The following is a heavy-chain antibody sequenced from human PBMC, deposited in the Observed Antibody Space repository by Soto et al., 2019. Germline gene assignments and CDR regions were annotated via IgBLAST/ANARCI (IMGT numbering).Heavy chain of an antibody. V-gene: IGHV1-18*04. CDR1: GYTFTSYG. Sequence: ASVKISCNASGYTFTSYGISWPRQGPGQELEWMGWISAYNGNTNYAQKLQGRVTMTTDTSTSTASMEQRSLRSDDTAVYYCARDGYQLLPYYGMDVWGQGTTVTVSS. D-gene: IGHD2-2*01. CDR2: ISAYNGNT. J-gene: IGHJ6*02. CDR3: ARDGYQLLPYYGMDV.